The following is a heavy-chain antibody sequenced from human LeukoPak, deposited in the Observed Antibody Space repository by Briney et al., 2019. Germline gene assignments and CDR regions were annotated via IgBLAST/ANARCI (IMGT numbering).Heavy chain of an antibody. CDR1: GFTFSSYS. CDR3: ARELRFLEWLLRESSYYYYYGMDV. D-gene: IGHD3-3*01. CDR2: ISSSSSYI. Sequence: PGGSLRLSCAASGFTFSSYSMNWVRQAPGKGLEWVSSISSSSSYIYYADSVKGRFTISRDNAENSLYLQMNSLRAEDTAVYYCARELRFLEWLLRESSYYYYYGMDVWGQGTTVTVSS. V-gene: IGHV3-21*01. J-gene: IGHJ6*02.